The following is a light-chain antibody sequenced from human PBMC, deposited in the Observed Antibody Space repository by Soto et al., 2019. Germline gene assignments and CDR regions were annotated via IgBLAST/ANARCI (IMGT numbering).Light chain of an antibody. CDR1: QSIRSY. CDR2: AAS. V-gene: IGKV1-39*01. CDR3: QQSYSTPTT. Sequence: DIQMTQSPSSLSASVGERGAITCRATQSIRSYLNWYQQKPGKAPKLLIYAASSLQSGVPSRFSGSGSGTDFTLTISSLQPEDFATYYCQQSYSTPTTFGQGTRLEIK. J-gene: IGKJ5*01.